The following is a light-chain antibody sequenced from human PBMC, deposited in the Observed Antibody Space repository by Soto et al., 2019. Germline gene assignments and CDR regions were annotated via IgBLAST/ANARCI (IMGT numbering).Light chain of an antibody. Sequence: EVVLTQSPVTLSLSPGERATLSCRASQSFRGLLAWYQQKPGQAPRLLIYEASNRATGIPARFSGSGSGTDFTLTISSLESEDSAVYYCQQRSYWPPYTFGQGTKVDIK. V-gene: IGKV3-11*01. CDR1: QSFRGL. CDR2: EAS. J-gene: IGKJ2*01. CDR3: QQRSYWPPYT.